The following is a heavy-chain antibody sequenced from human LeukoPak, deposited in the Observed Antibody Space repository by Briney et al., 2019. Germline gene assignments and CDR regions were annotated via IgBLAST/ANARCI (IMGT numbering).Heavy chain of an antibody. CDR1: GGSFSGYY. V-gene: IGHV4-34*01. Sequence: KPSATLSLTCAVGGGSFSGYYWSWIRQPPGKGLEWIGEINHSGSTNYNPSLKSRVTISVDTSKNQFSLKLSSVTAADTAVYYCARESVINYYDSSGYYYWYNWFDPWGQGTLVTVSS. J-gene: IGHJ5*02. CDR3: ARESVINYYDSSGYYYWYNWFDP. D-gene: IGHD3-22*01. CDR2: INHSGST.